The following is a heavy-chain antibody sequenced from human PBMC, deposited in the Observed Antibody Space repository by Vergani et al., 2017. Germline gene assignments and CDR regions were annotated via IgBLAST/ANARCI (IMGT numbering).Heavy chain of an antibody. Sequence: EVQLLQSEGAVVQPGGSLRLSCVASGFTFSSHAMSWVRQGHGQGLEWVSSIKNTGDSTLYADSVKGRFTISRDNSKNTLYLQMNSLRVEDTAVYYCGRGSDNYNWGQGTLVTVPS. J-gene: IGHJ4*02. CDR1: GFTFSSHA. D-gene: IGHD5-24*01. CDR2: IKNTGDST. CDR3: GRGSDNYN. V-gene: IGHV3-23*01.